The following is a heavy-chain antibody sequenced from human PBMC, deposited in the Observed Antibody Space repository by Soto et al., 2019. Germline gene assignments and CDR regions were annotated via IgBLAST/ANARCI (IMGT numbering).Heavy chain of an antibody. Sequence: GGSLRLSCAASGFSFGSYSLTWVRQAPGKGLEWVSVIGGDAVTTYYADSVKGRFTDSRDNSKDTVHLQMNSLRAEDTAVYYCAKALYSSTYSRGMDVWGQGTTVTVSS. D-gene: IGHD6-19*01. CDR2: IGGDAVTT. CDR1: GFSFGSYS. V-gene: IGHV3-23*01. J-gene: IGHJ6*02. CDR3: AKALYSSTYSRGMDV.